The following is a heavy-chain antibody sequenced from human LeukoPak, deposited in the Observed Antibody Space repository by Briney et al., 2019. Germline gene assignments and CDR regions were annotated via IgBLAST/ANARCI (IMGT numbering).Heavy chain of an antibody. Sequence: PGGSLRLSCAASGFTFSSYGMHWVRQAPGKGLEGGAGICYDGSNKYYADSVKRRFTISRDNSKNPLYLQMNSLRAEDTAVYYCARLGRRAAVAGPFDYWGQGTLVTVSS. D-gene: IGHD6-19*01. CDR2: ICYDGSNK. CDR1: GFTFSSYG. J-gene: IGHJ4*02. CDR3: ARLGRRAAVAGPFDY. V-gene: IGHV3-33*01.